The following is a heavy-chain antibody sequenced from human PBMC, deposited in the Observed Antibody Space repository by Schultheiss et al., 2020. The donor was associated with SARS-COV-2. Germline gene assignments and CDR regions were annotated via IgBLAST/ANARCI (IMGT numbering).Heavy chain of an antibody. Sequence: GGSLRLSCAASGFTFSSYSMNWVRQAPGKGLEWVSSISSKNNYIYYADSVKGRFTISRDNAKNSLYLQMNSLRAEDTAVYYCARDIRVWTLDYWGQGTLVTVSS. CDR1: GFTFSSYS. V-gene: IGHV3-21*01. CDR2: ISSKNNYI. D-gene: IGHD3/OR15-3a*01. CDR3: ARDIRVWTLDY. J-gene: IGHJ4*02.